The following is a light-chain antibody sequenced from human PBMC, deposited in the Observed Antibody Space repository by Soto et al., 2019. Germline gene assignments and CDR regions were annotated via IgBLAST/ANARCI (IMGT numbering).Light chain of an antibody. CDR1: QSVSSN. CDR2: GSS. V-gene: IGKV3-15*01. Sequence: EIVMTQSPATLSLSPGERATVSCRASQSVSSNLAWYQQQPGQAPRLLIYGSSTRATGIPARFSGSGSGTEFTLTIGSLQSEDFAVYYCQQYNNWPRTFGQGTKLEIK. CDR3: QQYNNWPRT. J-gene: IGKJ2*01.